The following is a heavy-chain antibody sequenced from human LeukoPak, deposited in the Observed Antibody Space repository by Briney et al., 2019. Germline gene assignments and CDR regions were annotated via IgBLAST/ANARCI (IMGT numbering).Heavy chain of an antibody. Sequence: GASVKVSCKASGYSFTSYGITWVRQAPGQGLEWMGWSSTYNGHTDYAQKFQDRVTMTTDTSTSTGDMELRSLRPDDTAMYYCARGSDLDYWGQGTLVTVSS. J-gene: IGHJ4*02. D-gene: IGHD3-3*01. CDR2: SSTYNGHT. CDR3: ARGSDLDY. V-gene: IGHV1-18*01. CDR1: GYSFTSYG.